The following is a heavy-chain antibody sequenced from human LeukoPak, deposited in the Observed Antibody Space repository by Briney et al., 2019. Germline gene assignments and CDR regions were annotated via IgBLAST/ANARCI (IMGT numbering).Heavy chain of an antibody. D-gene: IGHD5-18*01. J-gene: IGHJ4*02. V-gene: IGHV1-46*01. CDR1: GYTFTSYY. CDR3: ARQWIQNYYFDY. Sequence: ASVKVSCKASGYTFTSYYMHWVRQAPGQELEWMGIINPSGGSTSYAQKFQGRVTMTRDTSTSTVYMELSSLRSEDTAVYYCARQWIQNYYFDYWGQGTLVTVSS. CDR2: INPSGGST.